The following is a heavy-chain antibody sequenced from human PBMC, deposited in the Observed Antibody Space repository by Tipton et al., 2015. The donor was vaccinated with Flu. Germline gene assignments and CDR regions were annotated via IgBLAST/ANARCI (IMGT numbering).Heavy chain of an antibody. CDR1: GDSIGSDYY. D-gene: IGHD4-11*01. J-gene: IGHJ5*02. CDR2: IYHTGNT. V-gene: IGHV4-38-2*01. Sequence: TLSLTCVVSGDSIGSDYYWGWIRQPPGKGLEWIGNIYHTGNTYYNSSLKSRVSISVDRSKNQFSLKVSSVTAADTAVYYCARRSYSNYVSEPKNWFDPWGQGTLVTVSS. CDR3: ARRSYSNYVSEPKNWFDP.